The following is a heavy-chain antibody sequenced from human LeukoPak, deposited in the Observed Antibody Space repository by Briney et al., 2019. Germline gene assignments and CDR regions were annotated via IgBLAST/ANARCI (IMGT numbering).Heavy chain of an antibody. CDR3: ARFAYGSDYFPGHY. V-gene: IGHV5-51*01. Sequence: GESLKISCKGSGYTFPNYWIGWVRXMPGKGLEWMGIIYPGDSNTRYSPSFQGQVTISADKSISTAYLQWSSLKASDTAMYYCARFAYGSDYFPGHYWGQGTLVTVSS. CDR2: IYPGDSNT. D-gene: IGHD3-22*01. J-gene: IGHJ4*02. CDR1: GYTFPNYW.